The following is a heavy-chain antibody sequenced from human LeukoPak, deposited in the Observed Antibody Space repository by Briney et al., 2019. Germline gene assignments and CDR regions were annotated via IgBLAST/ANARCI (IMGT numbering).Heavy chain of an antibody. D-gene: IGHD3-22*01. V-gene: IGHV3-23*01. CDR3: AICLYYDSSGYYLNADY. CDR2: ISGSGGST. CDR1: GFTFSSYA. J-gene: IGHJ4*02. Sequence: GGSLRLSCAASGFTFSSYAMSWVRQAPGKGLEWVSAISGSGGSTYYADSVKGRFTISRDNSKNTLYLQMNSLRAEDTAVYYCAICLYYDSSGYYLNADYWGQGTLVTVSS.